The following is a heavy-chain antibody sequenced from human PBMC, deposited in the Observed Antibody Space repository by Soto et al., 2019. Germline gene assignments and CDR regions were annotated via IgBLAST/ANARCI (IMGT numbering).Heavy chain of an antibody. D-gene: IGHD6-6*01. CDR3: ATGGNSSSGPYDY. Sequence: ASVKVSCKASGYTFTSYYMHWVRQAPGQGLEWMGIINPSGGSTIYAQKFQGRVTMTEDTSTDTAYMELSSLRSEDTAVYYCATGGNSSSGPYDYWGQGTLVTVSS. J-gene: IGHJ4*02. CDR1: GYTFTSYY. V-gene: IGHV1-46*01. CDR2: INPSGGST.